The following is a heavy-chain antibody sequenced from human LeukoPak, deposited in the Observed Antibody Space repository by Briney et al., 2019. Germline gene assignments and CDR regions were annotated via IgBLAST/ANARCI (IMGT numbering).Heavy chain of an antibody. CDR2: IYYSGST. J-gene: IGHJ5*02. V-gene: IGHV4-59*01. CDR1: GGSISSYY. CDR3: ARRMVRGVIRWFDP. D-gene: IGHD3-10*01. Sequence: SETLSLTCTVSGGSISSYYWSRIRQPPGKGLEWIGYIYYSGSTNYNPSLKSRVTISVDTSKNQFSLKLSSVTAADTAVYYCARRMVRGVIRWFDPWGQGTLVTVSS.